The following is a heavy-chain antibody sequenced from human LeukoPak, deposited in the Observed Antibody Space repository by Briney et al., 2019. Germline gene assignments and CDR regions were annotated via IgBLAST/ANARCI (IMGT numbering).Heavy chain of an antibody. Sequence: ASVKVSCKASGYIFTSYYIHWVRQAPGQGLEWMGRINPDSGGTNSAQKLQGRVTMTTDTSTSTAYMELRSLRSDDTAMYYCARDRMDTGTYFDYWGQGTLVTVSS. CDR1: GYIFTSYY. V-gene: IGHV1-2*06. J-gene: IGHJ4*02. CDR2: INPDSGGT. D-gene: IGHD5-18*01. CDR3: ARDRMDTGTYFDY.